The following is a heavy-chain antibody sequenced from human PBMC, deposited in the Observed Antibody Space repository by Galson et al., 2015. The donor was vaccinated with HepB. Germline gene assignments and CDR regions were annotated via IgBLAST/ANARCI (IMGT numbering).Heavy chain of an antibody. D-gene: IGHD3-10*01. CDR1: GFTFSDYY. V-gene: IGHV3-11*06. J-gene: IGHJ1*01. CDR2: ISSSSSYT. CDR3: ARGIGYYGSAPFEYFQH. Sequence: SLRLSCAASGFTFSDYYMSWIRQAPGKGLEWVSYISSSSSYTNYADSVKGRFTISRDNAKNSLYLQMNSLRAEDTAVYYCARGIGYYGSAPFEYFQHWGQGTLVTVSS.